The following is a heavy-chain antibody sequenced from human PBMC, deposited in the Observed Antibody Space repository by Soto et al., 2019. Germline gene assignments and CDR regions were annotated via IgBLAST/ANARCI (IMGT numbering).Heavy chain of an antibody. V-gene: IGHV3-74*03. Sequence: GGSLRLSFAASGFTFGDYWMHWVRQPPGKGPEWVSRMTGDGRTTQYADSVEGRFTASRDNAKSTLYLQMNSLRAEDTAVYYCATAEVDYWGPGTLVTVSS. CDR2: MTGDGRTT. CDR1: GFTFGDYW. CDR3: ATAEVDY. J-gene: IGHJ4*02.